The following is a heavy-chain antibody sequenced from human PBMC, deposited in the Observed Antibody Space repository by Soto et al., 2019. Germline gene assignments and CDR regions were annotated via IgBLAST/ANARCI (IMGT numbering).Heavy chain of an antibody. V-gene: IGHV3-23*01. CDR1: GFTFISYA. J-gene: IGHJ3*02. CDR3: AKGNAWSPALVLDI. Sequence: PGGSLRLSCAASGFTFISYAMNWVLQAPGKGLEWVSAISGSGGSTYYADSVKGRFTISRDSSKNTLYLQMNSLRAEDTAVYYCAKGNAWSPALVLDIWGQGTMVTVSS. D-gene: IGHD1-1*01. CDR2: ISGSGGST.